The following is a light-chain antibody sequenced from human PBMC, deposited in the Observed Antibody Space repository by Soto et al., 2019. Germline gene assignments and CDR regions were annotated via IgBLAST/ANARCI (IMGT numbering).Light chain of an antibody. CDR2: DVN. CDR3: SSYTASAPFYI. Sequence: QSVLTQPASVSGSPGQSITISCTGARTDVDGYDYVTWYQQHPGQAPKLMIYDVNNRPSGVSHRFSGSKSGDTASLTISGLQPEDDADYYCSSYTASAPFYIFGTGTKVTVL. V-gene: IGLV2-14*03. CDR1: RTDVDGYDY. J-gene: IGLJ1*01.